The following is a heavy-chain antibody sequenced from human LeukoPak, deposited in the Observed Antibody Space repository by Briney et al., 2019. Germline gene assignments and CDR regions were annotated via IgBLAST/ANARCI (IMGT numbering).Heavy chain of an antibody. CDR3: ARAGGFGHEFDY. V-gene: IGHV4-38-2*02. J-gene: IGHJ4*02. CDR1: GYSISSGYY. D-gene: IGHD3-10*01. Sequence: SETLSLTCTVSGYSISSGYYWGWIRQPPGTGLEWIGSIYHSGSTYYNPSLKSRVTISVDTSKNQFSLKLSSVTAADTAVYYCARAGGFGHEFDYWGQGTLVTVSS. CDR2: IYHSGST.